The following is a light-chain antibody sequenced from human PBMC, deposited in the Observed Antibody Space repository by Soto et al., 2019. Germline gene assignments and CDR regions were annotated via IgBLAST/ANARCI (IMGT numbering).Light chain of an antibody. Sequence: QSVLTQPASVSGSPGQSITISGTGTSSDVDGYNYVSWYQQHPGKAPKLMIYDVSSRPSGVSNRFSGSKSGNTASLTISGLQAEDEADYYCSSYTSSTTEVFGTGTKVTVL. CDR2: DVS. J-gene: IGLJ1*01. CDR1: SSDVDGYNY. CDR3: SSYTSSTTEV. V-gene: IGLV2-14*01.